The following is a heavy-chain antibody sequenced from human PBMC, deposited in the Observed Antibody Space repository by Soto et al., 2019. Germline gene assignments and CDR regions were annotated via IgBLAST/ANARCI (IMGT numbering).Heavy chain of an antibody. CDR3: ARGPAKFDP. CDR1: GGSFSSLV. V-gene: IGHV1-69*10. CDR2: INPMLGVA. J-gene: IGHJ5*02. D-gene: IGHD2-2*01. Sequence: ASVKVSCKASGGSFSSLVISWLRQAPGQGPEWMGGINPMLGVANFAQKFQDRVTITADESTTTAYMELSSLRSEDTAVYYCARGPAKFDPWGQGTLVTVYS.